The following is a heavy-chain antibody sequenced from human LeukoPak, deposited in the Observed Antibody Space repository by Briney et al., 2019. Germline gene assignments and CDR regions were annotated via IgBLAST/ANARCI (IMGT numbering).Heavy chain of an antibody. Sequence: PSEPLSLTCTVSGGSISSYYWSWIRQPPGKGLEWIGYIYYSGSTNYNPSLKSRVTISVDTSKNQFSLKLSSVTAADTAVYYCARDQDFWSGYYMDVWGKGTTVTVSS. D-gene: IGHD3-3*01. CDR2: IYYSGST. CDR3: ARDQDFWSGYYMDV. CDR1: GGSISSYY. V-gene: IGHV4-59*01. J-gene: IGHJ6*03.